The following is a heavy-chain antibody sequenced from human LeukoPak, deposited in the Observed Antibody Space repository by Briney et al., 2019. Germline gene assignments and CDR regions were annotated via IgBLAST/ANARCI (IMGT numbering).Heavy chain of an antibody. V-gene: IGHV4-59*01. Sequence: SETLSLTCTVSGGSISSNYWSWIRQSPGKGLEWIGYIHCSGSTSYNPSLKSRVTISVDTSKNQFSLKLSSVTAADTAVYYCARVKGSGYYYVFDYWGQGTLVTVSS. D-gene: IGHD3-22*01. CDR3: ARVKGSGYYYVFDY. J-gene: IGHJ4*02. CDR1: GGSISSNY. CDR2: IHCSGST.